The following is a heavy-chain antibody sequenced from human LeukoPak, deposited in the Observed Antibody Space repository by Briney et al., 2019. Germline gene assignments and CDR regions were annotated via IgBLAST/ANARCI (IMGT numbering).Heavy chain of an antibody. J-gene: IGHJ4*02. D-gene: IGHD3-10*01. Sequence: PSETLSLTCTVSGGSISRYYWSWIRQPPGKGLEWIGYISYTGSTTYNSSLKSRVTISQDTSQNQFSLKLTSVTPADTAVYYCARTAKYYYGSETYYFFDYWGQGTLVTVSS. CDR1: GGSISRYY. CDR2: ISYTGST. V-gene: IGHV4-59*01. CDR3: ARTAKYYYGSETYYFFDY.